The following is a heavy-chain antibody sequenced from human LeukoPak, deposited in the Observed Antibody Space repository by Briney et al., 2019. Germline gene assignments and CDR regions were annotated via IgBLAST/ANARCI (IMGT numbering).Heavy chain of an antibody. V-gene: IGHV1-69*13. CDR3: ARASYYYDSSGYPGYYFDY. CDR1: GGTFSSYA. CDR2: IIPIFGTA. Sequence: SVRVSCKASGGTFSSYAISWVRQAPGQGLEWMGGIIPIFGTANYAQKFQGRVTITADESTSTAYMELSSLRSEDTAVYYCARASYYYDSSGYPGYYFDYWGQGTLVTVSS. D-gene: IGHD3-22*01. J-gene: IGHJ4*02.